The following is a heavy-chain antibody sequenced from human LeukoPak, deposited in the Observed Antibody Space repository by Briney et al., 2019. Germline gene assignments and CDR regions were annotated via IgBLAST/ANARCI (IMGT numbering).Heavy chain of an antibody. D-gene: IGHD6-19*01. Sequence: GGSLRLSCAASGLTFSNYWMTWFRQAPGKAREWVANIKQDGSEKYHVNSVKGRFAISRDNAKNSLYLQMTSLRAEDTAVYYCARDIGIVVADIKPKDYYYDYYYMDVWGKGTTVTVSS. J-gene: IGHJ6*03. V-gene: IGHV3-7*01. CDR3: ARDIGIVVADIKPKDYYYDYYYMDV. CDR2: IKQDGSEK. CDR1: GLTFSNYW.